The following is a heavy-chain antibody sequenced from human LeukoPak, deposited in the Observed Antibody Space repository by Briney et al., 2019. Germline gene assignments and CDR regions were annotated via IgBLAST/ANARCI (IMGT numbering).Heavy chain of an antibody. Sequence: GASVKVSCRASGGTFSSYAISWVRQAPGQGLEWMGGIIPIFGTANYAQKFQGRVTITADKSTSTAYMELRSLRSDDTAVYYCARAYSDPVRDYVFDYWGQGTLVTVSS. J-gene: IGHJ4*02. D-gene: IGHD3-10*01. V-gene: IGHV1-69*06. CDR2: IIPIFGTA. CDR3: ARAYSDPVRDYVFDY. CDR1: GGTFSSYA.